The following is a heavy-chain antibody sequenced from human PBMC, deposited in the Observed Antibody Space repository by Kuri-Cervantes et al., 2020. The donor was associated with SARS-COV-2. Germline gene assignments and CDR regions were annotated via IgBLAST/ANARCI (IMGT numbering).Heavy chain of an antibody. CDR1: GYSISSGYY. J-gene: IGHJ3*02. CDR3: ARDPDDITGTADAFDI. Sequence: SETLSLTCTVSGYSISSGYYWGWIRQPPGKGLEWIGSIYHSGSTYYNPSLKSRVTISVDTSKNQFSLKLSSVTAADTAVYYCARDPDDITGTADAFDIWGQGTMVTVSS. D-gene: IGHD1-7*01. CDR2: IYHSGST. V-gene: IGHV4-38-2*02.